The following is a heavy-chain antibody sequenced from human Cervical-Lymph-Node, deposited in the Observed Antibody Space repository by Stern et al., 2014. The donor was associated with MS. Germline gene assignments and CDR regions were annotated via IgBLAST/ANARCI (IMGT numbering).Heavy chain of an antibody. CDR1: GGTFSSYA. J-gene: IGHJ4*02. D-gene: IGHD4-23*01. V-gene: IGHV1-69*01. Sequence: DQLVESGAEVKKPGSSVKVSCKASGGTFSSYAINWVRQAPGQGLEWMGGIIPIFGTADYAQKFQGRVTITADESTSTAYMELTSLRSEDTAVYYCARGSTVVTDYFDYWGQGTLVTVSS. CDR2: IIPIFGTA. CDR3: ARGSTVVTDYFDY.